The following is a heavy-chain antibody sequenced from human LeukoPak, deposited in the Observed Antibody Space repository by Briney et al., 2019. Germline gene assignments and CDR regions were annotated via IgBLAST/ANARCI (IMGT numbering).Heavy chain of an antibody. CDR1: GYSFTSYW. CDR2: IYPGDSDT. D-gene: IGHD3-10*01. J-gene: IGHJ4*02. CDR3: ARSGYYGSGSLGAFDY. Sequence: GESLKISCKGSGYSFTSYWIGWVRQMPGKGLEGMGIIYPGDSDTRYSPSFQGQVTISADKSISTAYLQWSSLKASDTAMYYCARSGYYGSGSLGAFDYWGQGTLVTVSS. V-gene: IGHV5-51*01.